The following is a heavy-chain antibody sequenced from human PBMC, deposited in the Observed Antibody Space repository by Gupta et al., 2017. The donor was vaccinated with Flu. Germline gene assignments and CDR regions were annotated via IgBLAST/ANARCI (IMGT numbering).Heavy chain of an antibody. CDR3: ARYYYDRSGYSLQYFDD. CDR1: GFTFSTYT. Sequence: EVQLLESGGGLVRPGGSLRLSCAASGFTFSTYTMNWVRQTPRKGLEWVSSISGSGNRTHYADSVKGRFTISRDNSKNTVHLQMDSLRAEDTGVYYCARYYYDRSGYSLQYFDDWGQGTQLTVSS. CDR2: ISGSGNRT. V-gene: IGHV3-23*01. D-gene: IGHD3-22*01. J-gene: IGHJ4*02.